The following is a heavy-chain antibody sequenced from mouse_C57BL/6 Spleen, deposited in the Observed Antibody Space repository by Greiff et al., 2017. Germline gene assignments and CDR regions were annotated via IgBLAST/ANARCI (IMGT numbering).Heavy chain of an antibody. Sequence: VQLQQPGAELVMPGASVKMSCKASGYTFTSSWMHWVKQRPGPGLEWIGEIDPSDSYTNYNQKFKGKSTLTVDKSSSTAYMQLSSLTSDDSACYYCAGDEEYRFAYWGQGTLVTVSA. J-gene: IGHJ3*01. CDR2: IDPSDSYT. CDR3: AGDEEYRFAY. D-gene: IGHD5-1*01. V-gene: IGHV1-69*01. CDR1: GYTFTSSW.